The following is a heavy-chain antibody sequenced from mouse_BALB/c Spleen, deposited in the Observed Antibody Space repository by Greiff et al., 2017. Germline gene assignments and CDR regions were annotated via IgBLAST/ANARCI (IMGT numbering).Heavy chain of an antibody. CDR2: ISYSGST. V-gene: IGHV3-8*02. CDR3: ARESVRISYGSSVWYFDV. CDR1: GDSITSGY. Sequence: DVKLVESGPSLVKPSQTLSLTCSVTGDSITSGYWNWIRKFPGNKLEYMGYISYSGSTYYNPSLKSRISITRDTSKNQYYLQLNSVTTEDTATYYCARESVRISYGSSVWYFDVWGAGTTVTVSS. D-gene: IGHD1-1*01. J-gene: IGHJ1*01.